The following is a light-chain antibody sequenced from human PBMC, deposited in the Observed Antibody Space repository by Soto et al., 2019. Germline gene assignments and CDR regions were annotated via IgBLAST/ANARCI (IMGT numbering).Light chain of an antibody. V-gene: IGKV3-20*01. CDR3: QQYGSSPSIT. J-gene: IGKJ5*01. Sequence: EAVWTQSPGTLSLSPWERATLSCSASQSVSSRYLAWDQQKPGQAPRLRIFGASSRATGIPDRFSGSGSGTDFILTISRLEPEDFAVYYCQQYGSSPSITFGQGTRRDMK. CDR2: GAS. CDR1: QSVSSRY.